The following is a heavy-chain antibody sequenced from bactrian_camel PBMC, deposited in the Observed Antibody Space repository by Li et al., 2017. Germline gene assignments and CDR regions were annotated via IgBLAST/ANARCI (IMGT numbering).Heavy chain of an antibody. V-gene: IGHV3S63*01. CDR1: GDGHQHYA. CDR2: FVLSDGST. CDR3: ATDDVVVGTLNVGWYKY. J-gene: IGHJ4*01. Sequence: HVQLVESGGGSVQAGGSLRLSCTGFGDGHQHYAVAWFRQGPEKPREGVAAFVLSDGSTTYEDPVKGRFTVSKDSAENTLYLEMNNLKPEDTGTYYCATDDVVVGTLNVGWYKYWGRGTQVTVS. D-gene: IGHD2*01.